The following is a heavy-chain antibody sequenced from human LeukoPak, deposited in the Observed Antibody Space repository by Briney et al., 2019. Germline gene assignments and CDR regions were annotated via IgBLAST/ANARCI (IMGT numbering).Heavy chain of an antibody. V-gene: IGHV3-23*01. D-gene: IGHD3-22*01. Sequence: GGSLRLSCAASGFTFSSHAMTWVRQAPGKGLEWVSAISDSGAYTHYADSVKGRFIISRDNSKNTLYLQMNSLRAEDTAVYYCAKEFYYDSSGFLSLYFDFWGQGTLVTVSS. CDR3: AKEFYYDSSGFLSLYFDF. J-gene: IGHJ4*02. CDR1: GFTFSSHA. CDR2: ISDSGAYT.